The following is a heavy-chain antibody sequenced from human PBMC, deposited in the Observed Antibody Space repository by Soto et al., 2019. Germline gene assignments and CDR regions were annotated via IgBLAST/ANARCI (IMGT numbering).Heavy chain of an antibody. Sequence: QITLKESGPTLVKPTQTLTLTCTFSGFSLTTRGVGVGWIRQPPGKALECLALIYWDDDKRYSPSLQSRLSIANDTXXNQVGLTMTNVDPVDTATYYCAHIPNYYQYDWFDPWGQGTLVSVSS. CDR3: AHIPNYYQYDWFDP. CDR2: IYWDDDK. J-gene: IGHJ5*02. D-gene: IGHD3-16*01. CDR1: GFSLTTRGVG. V-gene: IGHV2-5*02.